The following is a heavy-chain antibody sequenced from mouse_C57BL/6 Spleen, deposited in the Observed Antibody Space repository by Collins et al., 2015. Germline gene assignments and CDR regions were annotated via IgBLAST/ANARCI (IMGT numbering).Heavy chain of an antibody. V-gene: IGHV1-15*01. J-gene: IGHJ4*01. CDR3: TPGDYSNPGYAMDY. D-gene: IGHD2-5*01. Sequence: YNQKFKGKAILTADKSSSTAYMELRSLTSEDSAVYYCTPGDYSNPGYAMDYWGQGTSVTVSS.